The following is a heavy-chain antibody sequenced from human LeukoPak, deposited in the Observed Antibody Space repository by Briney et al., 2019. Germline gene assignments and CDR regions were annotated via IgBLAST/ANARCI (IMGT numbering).Heavy chain of an antibody. J-gene: IGHJ4*02. D-gene: IGHD3-22*01. CDR1: GYTLTELS. CDR2: FDPEDGET. V-gene: IGHV1-24*01. Sequence: ASVKVSCKVSGYTLTELSMHWVRQAPGKGLEWMGGFDPEDGETIYAQKFQGRVTMTEDTSTDTAYMELSSLRSEDTAVYYCAKRDYSDSSGFAPLFDCWGQGTQVTVSS. CDR3: AKRDYSDSSGFAPLFDC.